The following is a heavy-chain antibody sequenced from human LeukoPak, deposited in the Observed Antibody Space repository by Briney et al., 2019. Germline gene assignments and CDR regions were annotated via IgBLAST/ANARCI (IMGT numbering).Heavy chain of an antibody. CDR3: ARDLYYGSGAYYNGWDY. CDR1: GYTFTSYY. V-gene: IGHV1-46*01. D-gene: IGHD3-10*01. J-gene: IGHJ4*02. Sequence: ASVKVSCKASGYTFTSYYMHWARQAPGQGLEWMGIINPSSGGTTYAQKSQGRVTMTRDTSTSTVYMDLSGLRSEDTAVYYCARDLYYGSGAYYNGWDYWGQGTLVTVSS. CDR2: INPSSGGT.